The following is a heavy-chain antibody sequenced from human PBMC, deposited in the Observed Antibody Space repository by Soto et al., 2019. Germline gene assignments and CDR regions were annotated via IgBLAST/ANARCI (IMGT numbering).Heavy chain of an antibody. D-gene: IGHD2-21*02. J-gene: IGHJ4*02. Sequence: PSETLSLTCTVSVDSFSSDDYYWSWIRQPPGKGPEWIGYISYRVDTYYSPSLKSRVTMSIDTSKNQFSLNVSSVTAADTAVYYCARVAGVAYCCGDCYHFDYWGQGTLVTVSS. CDR2: ISYRVDT. CDR1: VDSFSSDDYY. CDR3: ARVAGVAYCCGDCYHFDY. V-gene: IGHV4-30-4*01.